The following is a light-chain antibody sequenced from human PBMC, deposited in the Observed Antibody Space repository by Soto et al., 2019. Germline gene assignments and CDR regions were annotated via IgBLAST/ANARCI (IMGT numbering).Light chain of an antibody. CDR3: SSYTGTTTV. J-gene: IGLJ3*02. CDR2: EVS. CDR1: SSDIGSYNY. Sequence: QSALTQPASVSGSPGQSITISCTGASSDIGSYNYVSWYQQHLGKAPKLIIYEVSNRPSGVSNRLSGSKSGNTASLTISWLQTEDEADYYCSSYTGTTTVFGGGTKLTVL. V-gene: IGLV2-14*01.